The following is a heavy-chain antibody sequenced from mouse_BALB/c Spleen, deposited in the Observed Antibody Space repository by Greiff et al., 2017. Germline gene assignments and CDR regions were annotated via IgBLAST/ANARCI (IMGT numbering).Heavy chain of an antibody. CDR3: ARRMDY. Sequence: VQLQQSGAELAKPGASVKMSCKASGYTFTIYWMHWVKQRPGQGLEWIGYINPSTGYTEYNQKFKDKATLTADKSSSTAYMQLSSLTSEDSAVHYCARRMDYWGQGTSVTVSS. J-gene: IGHJ4*01. CDR2: INPSTGYT. V-gene: IGHV1-7*01. CDR1: GYTFTIYW.